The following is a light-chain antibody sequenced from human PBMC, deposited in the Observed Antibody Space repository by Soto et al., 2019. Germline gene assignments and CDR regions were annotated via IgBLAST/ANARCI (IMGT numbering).Light chain of an antibody. V-gene: IGLV1-40*01. CDR3: QSYDSSLRGSV. J-gene: IGLJ1*01. Sequence: QSGLTHPPSGSGAPGQTVTISGAGSSANSGPGFEVHCYQQVSGTAPKLLIYGNSNRPSGVPDRFSGSRSGTSASLAITGLQPEDEADYYCQSYDSSLRGSVFGPGTKVTVL. CDR2: GNS. CDR1: SANSGPGFE.